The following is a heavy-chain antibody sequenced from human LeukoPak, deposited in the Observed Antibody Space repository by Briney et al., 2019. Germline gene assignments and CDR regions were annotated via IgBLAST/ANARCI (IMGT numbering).Heavy chain of an antibody. Sequence: GESLKISCKGSGYTFTNYWIGWVRQMPGKGLEWMGIIYPGDSETRYSPSFQGQVTISADKSISTAYLQWSSLKASDTAMYYCARRRDLYSGSYYPFDYWGQGTLVTVSS. CDR3: ARRRDLYSGSYYPFDY. V-gene: IGHV5-51*01. J-gene: IGHJ4*02. D-gene: IGHD1-26*01. CDR2: IYPGDSET. CDR1: GYTFTNYW.